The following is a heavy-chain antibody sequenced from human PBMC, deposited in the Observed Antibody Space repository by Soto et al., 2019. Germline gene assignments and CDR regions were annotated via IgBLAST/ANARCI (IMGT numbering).Heavy chain of an antibody. J-gene: IGHJ6*02. CDR3: ARDRGYDAHDYYYNAMDV. D-gene: IGHD2-15*01. V-gene: IGHV3-23*01. Sequence: VGSLRRSGSASGFTFSSYAMSWVRHAPGKWLEWVSAISVSGGSTFYGESVKGRFTISRDNAKNSLYLQMNSLRAEDTAVYYCARDRGYDAHDYYYNAMDVWGQGTTVTVSS. CDR2: ISVSGGST. CDR1: GFTFSSYA.